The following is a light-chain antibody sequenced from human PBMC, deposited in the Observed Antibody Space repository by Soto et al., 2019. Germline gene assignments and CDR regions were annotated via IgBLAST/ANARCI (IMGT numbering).Light chain of an antibody. CDR1: QSARIS. V-gene: IGKV3-15*01. J-gene: IGKJ5*01. CDR3: QQYNKWPPT. CDR2: DVS. Sequence: ETVMTQSPATLSVSPGERATLSCRASQSARISLGWYQQKPGQAPRLLIYDVSTRATGVPARFSGSGSGTEFTLTISSPQSEDFAVYYCQQYNKWPPTFGQGTRLEIK.